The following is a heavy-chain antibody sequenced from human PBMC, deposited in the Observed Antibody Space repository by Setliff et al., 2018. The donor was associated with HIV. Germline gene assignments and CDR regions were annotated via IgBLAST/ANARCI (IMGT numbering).Heavy chain of an antibody. Sequence: PGGSLRLSCAASGFTFTSHGMHWVRQAPGKGLEWVSFIRYDGNNKYYVDSVKGRFTISRDNSKNTMFLQMNSLRVEDTAIYYCAKMHTAMDPDTFDIWGQGTMVTVSS. D-gene: IGHD5-18*01. V-gene: IGHV3-30*02. CDR2: IRYDGNNK. CDR3: AKMHTAMDPDTFDI. J-gene: IGHJ3*02. CDR1: GFTFTSHG.